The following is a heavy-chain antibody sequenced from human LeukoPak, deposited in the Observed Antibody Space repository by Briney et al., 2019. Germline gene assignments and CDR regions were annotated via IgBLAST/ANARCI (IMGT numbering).Heavy chain of an antibody. CDR2: ISYDGSNK. D-gene: IGHD1-14*01. V-gene: IGHV3-30*07. CDR1: GFTSSSYA. Sequence: GGSLRLSCAASGFTSSSYAMHWVRQAPGKGLEWGAVISYDGSNKYYADSVKGRFTISRDNSKNTLYLQMNSLGAEDTAVYYCARDPTGIIMYYFAYWGQGTLVTVSS. J-gene: IGHJ4*02. CDR3: ARDPTGIIMYYFAY.